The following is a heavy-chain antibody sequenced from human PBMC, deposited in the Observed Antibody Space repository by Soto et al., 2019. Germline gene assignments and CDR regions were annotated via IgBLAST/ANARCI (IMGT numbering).Heavy chain of an antibody. J-gene: IGHJ5*02. CDR2: ISYDGSNK. D-gene: IGHD3-3*01. CDR3: ARDQYYDFWSGSDPTNWFDP. V-gene: IGHV3-30-3*01. Sequence: GGSLRLSCAASGFTFSSYAMHWVRQAPGKGLEWVAVISYDGSNKYYADSVKGRFTISRDNSKNTLYLQMNSLRAEDTAVYYCARDQYYDFWSGSDPTNWFDPWGQGTLVTVSS. CDR1: GFTFSSYA.